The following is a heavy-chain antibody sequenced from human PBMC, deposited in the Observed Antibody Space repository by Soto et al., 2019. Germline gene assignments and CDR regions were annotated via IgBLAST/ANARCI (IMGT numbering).Heavy chain of an antibody. V-gene: IGHV1-69*13. Sequence: SVKVSCNASGGTFSSYAISWVRPAPGQGLEWMGGIIPIFATANYAQKFQGRVTITADESKSTAYMELSSLRSEDTAVYYCASPDYYDSCGCCPFDYWGQGTLVTVSS. D-gene: IGHD3-22*01. CDR1: GGTFSSYA. J-gene: IGHJ4*02. CDR3: ASPDYYDSCGCCPFDY. CDR2: IIPIFATA.